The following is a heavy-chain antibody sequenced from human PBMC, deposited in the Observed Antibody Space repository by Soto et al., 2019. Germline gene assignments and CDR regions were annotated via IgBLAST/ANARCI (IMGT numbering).Heavy chain of an antibody. CDR2: IIPIFGTA. D-gene: IGHD3-3*01. CDR3: ARDLLEWLLYYYGMDV. J-gene: IGHJ6*02. CDR1: GGTFSSYA. Sequence: QVQLVQSGAEVKKPGSSVKVSCKASGGTFSSYAISWVRQAPGQGLAWMGGIIPIFGTANYAQKFQGRVTITADESTSTAYMELSSLRSEDTAVYYCARDLLEWLLYYYGMDVWGQGTTVTVSS. V-gene: IGHV1-69*01.